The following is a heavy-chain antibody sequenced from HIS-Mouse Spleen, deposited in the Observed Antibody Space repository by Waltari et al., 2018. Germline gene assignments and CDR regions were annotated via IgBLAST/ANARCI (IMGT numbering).Heavy chain of an antibody. D-gene: IGHD6-13*01. V-gene: IGHV4-39*07. J-gene: IGHJ2*01. CDR2: IYYSGST. CDR1: GGSISSSSYY. CDR3: AREIPYSSSWYDWYFDL. Sequence: QLQLQESGPGLVKPSETLSLTCTVSGGSISSSSYYRALIRQPPGKGLEWIGSIYYSGSTYYNPSLKSRVTISVDTSKNQFSLKLSSVTAADTAVYYCAREIPYSSSWYDWYFDLWGRGTLVTVSS.